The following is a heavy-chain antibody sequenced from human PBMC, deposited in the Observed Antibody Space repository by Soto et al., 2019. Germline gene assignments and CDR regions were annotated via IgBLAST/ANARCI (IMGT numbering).Heavy chain of an antibody. CDR3: TRNSRYYYYGMDV. Sequence: GGSLSLSCAASGFTFSGSAMHWVRQASGKGLEWVGRIRSKANSYATAYAASVKGRFTISRDDSKNTAYLQMNSLKTEDTAVYYCTRNSRYYYYGMDVWGQGTTVTVSS. D-gene: IGHD1-7*01. CDR1: GFTFSGSA. V-gene: IGHV3-73*01. CDR2: IRSKANSYAT. J-gene: IGHJ6*02.